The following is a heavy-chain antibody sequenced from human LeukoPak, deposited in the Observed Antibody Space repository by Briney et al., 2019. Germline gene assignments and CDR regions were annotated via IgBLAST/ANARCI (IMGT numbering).Heavy chain of an antibody. V-gene: IGHV4-4*07. CDR1: GGSISSYY. Sequence: KTSETLSLTCTVSGGSISSYYWSWIRQPAGKGLEWIGRIYTSGSTNYNPSLKSRVTMSVDTSKNQFSLKLRSVTAADTAVYYCARGPGGYDFWSITGAFDIWGQGTMVTVSS. CDR3: ARGPGGYDFWSITGAFDI. D-gene: IGHD3-3*01. CDR2: IYTSGST. J-gene: IGHJ3*02.